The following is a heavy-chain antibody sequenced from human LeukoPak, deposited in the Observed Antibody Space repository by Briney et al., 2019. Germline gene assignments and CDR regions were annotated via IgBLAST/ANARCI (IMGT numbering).Heavy chain of an antibody. CDR2: ISGSGGST. CDR1: GFTFSSYG. V-gene: IGHV3-23*01. Sequence: GGSLRLSCAASGFTFSSYGMSWVRQAPGKGLEWVSAISGSGGSTYYADSVKGRFTISRDNSKNTLYLQMNSLRAEDTAVYYCAKDSRQYYYDSSGYLPEYWGQGTLVTVSS. CDR3: AKDSRQYYYDSSGYLPEY. J-gene: IGHJ4*02. D-gene: IGHD3-22*01.